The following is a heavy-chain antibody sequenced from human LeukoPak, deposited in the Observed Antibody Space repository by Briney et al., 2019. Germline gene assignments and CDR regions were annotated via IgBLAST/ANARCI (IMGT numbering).Heavy chain of an antibody. J-gene: IGHJ3*02. CDR3: ARASIVGATRAFDI. CDR1: GFTFSSYS. V-gene: IGHV3-21*01. D-gene: IGHD1-26*01. CDR2: ISRSSSYI. Sequence: GVAVRLSCAASGFTFSSYSMNWVRQAPGKGLEWVSSISRSSSYIYHADSVKGRFTISRDNAKNSLYLQMNSLRAEDTAVYYCARASIVGATRAFDIWGQGTMVTASS.